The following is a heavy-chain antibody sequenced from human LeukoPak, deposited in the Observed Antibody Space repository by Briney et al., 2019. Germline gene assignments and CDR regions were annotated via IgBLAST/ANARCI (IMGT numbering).Heavy chain of an antibody. Sequence: ASVKVSCKASGYTFTSYGISWVRQAPGQGLEWMGWISAYNGNTNYAQKLQGRVTMTTDTSTSTAYMELRSLRSDDTAVSYCARDHEPPYSSSWYGYWGQGTLVTVSS. CDR1: GYTFTSYG. D-gene: IGHD6-13*01. CDR3: ARDHEPPYSSSWYGY. V-gene: IGHV1-18*01. J-gene: IGHJ4*02. CDR2: ISAYNGNT.